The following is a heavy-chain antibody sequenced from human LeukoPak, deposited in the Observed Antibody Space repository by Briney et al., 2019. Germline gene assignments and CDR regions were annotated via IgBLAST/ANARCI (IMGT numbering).Heavy chain of an antibody. V-gene: IGHV4-34*01. CDR3: ARGRGYQLLGFAP. Sequence: SETLSLTCAVYGGSFSGYYWSWIRQPPGKGLEWIGEINHSGSTNYNPSLKSRVTISVDTSKNQFSLKLSSVTAADTAVYYCARGRGYQLLGFAPWGREPLVTVSS. D-gene: IGHD2-2*01. CDR1: GGSFSGYY. CDR2: INHSGST. J-gene: IGHJ5*02.